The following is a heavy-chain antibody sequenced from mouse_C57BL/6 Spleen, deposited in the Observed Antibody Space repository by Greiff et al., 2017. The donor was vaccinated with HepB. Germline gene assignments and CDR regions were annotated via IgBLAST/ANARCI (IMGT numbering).Heavy chain of an antibody. V-gene: IGHV1-81*01. Sequence: VQLQESGAELARPGASVKLSCKASGYTFTSYGISWVKQRTGQGLEWIGEIYPRSGNTYYNEKFKGKATLTADKSSSTAYMELRSLTSEDSAVYFCAIPIYYDYDGFAYWGQGTLVTVSA. J-gene: IGHJ3*01. D-gene: IGHD2-4*01. CDR1: GYTFTSYG. CDR3: AIPIYYDYDGFAY. CDR2: IYPRSGNT.